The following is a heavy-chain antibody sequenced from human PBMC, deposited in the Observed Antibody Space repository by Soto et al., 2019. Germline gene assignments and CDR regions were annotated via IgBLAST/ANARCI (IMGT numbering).Heavy chain of an antibody. CDR3: ARHFSMVVVAPGY. CDR1: GFTFSDHY. CDR2: ISSSGRTP. J-gene: IGHJ4*02. D-gene: IGHD3-22*01. Sequence: GGSLRLSCGASGFTFSDHYMSWIRQAPGKGLEWVSYISSSGRTPYYADSVKGRFTVSRDNAKNSLYLQMNSLTDEDTAVYYCARHFSMVVVAPGYWGQGTLVTVS. V-gene: IGHV3-11*01.